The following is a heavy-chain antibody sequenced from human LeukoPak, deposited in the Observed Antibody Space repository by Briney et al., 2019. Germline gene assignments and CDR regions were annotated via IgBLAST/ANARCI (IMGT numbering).Heavy chain of an antibody. J-gene: IGHJ6*02. CDR2: IYYSGST. Sequence: SETLSLTCTVSGGSISSSSYYWGWIRQPPGKGLEWIGSIYYSGSTYYNPSLKSRVTISVDTSKNQFSLKLNSVTAADTAVYYCARDRGIAVAGYYYYGMDVWGQGTTLTVSS. CDR3: ARDRGIAVAGYYYYGMDV. CDR1: GGSISSSSYY. V-gene: IGHV4-39*07. D-gene: IGHD6-19*01.